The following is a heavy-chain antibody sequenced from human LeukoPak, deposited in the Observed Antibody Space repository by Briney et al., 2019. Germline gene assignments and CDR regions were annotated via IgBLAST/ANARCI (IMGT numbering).Heavy chain of an antibody. D-gene: IGHD6-19*01. CDR2: IKPDGSET. V-gene: IGHV3-7*01. J-gene: IGHJ5*01. CDR1: RFIFSTNW. Sequence: GGSLRLSCAASRFIFSTNWMSWFRQAPGKGLEWVAHIKPDGSETYYVDSVKGRFTISRDNAKNSLYLQMYSLRADDTAVYYCATAVSVAGDSWGQGTLVTVSS. CDR3: ATAVSVAGDS.